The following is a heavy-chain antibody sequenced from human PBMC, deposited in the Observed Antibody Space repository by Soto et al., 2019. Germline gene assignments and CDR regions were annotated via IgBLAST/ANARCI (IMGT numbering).Heavy chain of an antibody. CDR2: IYYSGST. CDR3: ASNIAAHDAFDI. Sequence: PSETLSLTCTVSGVSISSYYWSWIRQPPGKGLEWIGYIYYSGSTNYNPSLKSRVTISVDTSKNQFSLKLSSVTAADTAVYYCASNIAAHDAFDIWGQGTMVTVSS. J-gene: IGHJ3*02. CDR1: GVSISSYY. V-gene: IGHV4-59*01. D-gene: IGHD6-13*01.